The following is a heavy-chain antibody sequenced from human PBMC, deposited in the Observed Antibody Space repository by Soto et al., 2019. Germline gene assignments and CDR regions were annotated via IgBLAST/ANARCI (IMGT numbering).Heavy chain of an antibody. Sequence: ASVKVSCKASGYTFPGNYMHWVRQAPGQGLEWMALINPTSGGTNYAQKFQGRVTMSWDTSISTAYMELSRLRSDDTAIYYCARGYCSSSGCSHYFDYWGQGTLVTVSS. CDR1: GYTFPGNY. D-gene: IGHD2-2*01. V-gene: IGHV1-2*02. CDR3: ARGYCSSSGCSHYFDY. CDR2: INPTSGGT. J-gene: IGHJ4*02.